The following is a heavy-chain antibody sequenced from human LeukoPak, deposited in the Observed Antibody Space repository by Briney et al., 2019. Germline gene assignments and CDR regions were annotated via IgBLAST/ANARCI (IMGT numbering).Heavy chain of an antibody. Sequence: GGSLRLSCAASGFSFSSYAMHWVRQAPGKGLEWVAVIWYDGGNKYYADSVKGRFTISRDNSKNTLYLEMNSLRAEDTAVYYCARGLTQIPRLATGLGHWGQGTLDTVSS. CDR2: IWYDGGNK. CDR3: ARGLTQIPRLATGLGH. D-gene: IGHD2-21*02. CDR1: GFSFSSYA. V-gene: IGHV3-33*01. J-gene: IGHJ4*02.